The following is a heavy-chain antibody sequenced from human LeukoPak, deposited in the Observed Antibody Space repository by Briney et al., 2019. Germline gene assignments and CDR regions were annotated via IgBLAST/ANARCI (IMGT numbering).Heavy chain of an antibody. CDR2: IYISGIT. J-gene: IGHJ4*02. CDR1: ADSITNYY. Sequence: SETLSLTCTVSADSITNYYWNWIRQPAGKVLEWIGRIYISGITNYNPSLKGRVTMSVDTSKNHFSLKLSSVTAADTAVYYCARSSIGSGSNFDYWGQGTLVTVSS. V-gene: IGHV4-4*07. CDR3: ARSSIGSGSNFDY. D-gene: IGHD3-10*01.